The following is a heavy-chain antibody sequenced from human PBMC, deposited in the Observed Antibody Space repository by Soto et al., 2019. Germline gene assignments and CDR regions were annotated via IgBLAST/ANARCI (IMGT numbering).Heavy chain of an antibody. CDR3: ARAGGSTYYDFWSGYYTFDY. CDR2: IKQDGSEK. Sequence: ESGGGLVQPGGSLRLSCAASGFTFSSYWMSWVRQAPGKGLEWVANIKQDGSEKYYVDSVKGRFTISRDNAKNSLYLQMNSLRAEDTAVYYCARAGGSTYYDFWSGYYTFDYWGQGTLVTVSS. J-gene: IGHJ4*02. D-gene: IGHD3-3*01. CDR1: GFTFSSYW. V-gene: IGHV3-7*01.